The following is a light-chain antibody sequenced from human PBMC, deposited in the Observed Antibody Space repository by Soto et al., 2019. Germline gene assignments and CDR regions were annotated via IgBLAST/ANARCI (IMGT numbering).Light chain of an antibody. CDR2: GVS. V-gene: IGKV3-20*01. Sequence: EIVLTQSPGTLSLSPGERATLSCRASQSVGSIYLAWYQQKPGQAPRLLIYGVSNRATGIPERFSGTGSGTDFTLTISRLEAEDFAVYYCQQYAGSPPWTFGQGTKVEIK. CDR3: QQYAGSPPWT. CDR1: QSVGSIY. J-gene: IGKJ1*01.